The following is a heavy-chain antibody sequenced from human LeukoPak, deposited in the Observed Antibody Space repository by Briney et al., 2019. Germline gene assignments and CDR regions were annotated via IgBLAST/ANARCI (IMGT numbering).Heavy chain of an antibody. Sequence: PSETLSLTCTVSGYSISSGYYWGWIRQPPGKGLEWIGSIYHSGSTYYNPSLKSRVTISVDTSKNQFSLKLSSVTAADTAVYYCARDIYSYGNVDYWGQGTLVTVSS. D-gene: IGHD5-18*01. CDR1: GYSISSGYY. J-gene: IGHJ4*02. CDR3: ARDIYSYGNVDY. CDR2: IYHSGST. V-gene: IGHV4-38-2*02.